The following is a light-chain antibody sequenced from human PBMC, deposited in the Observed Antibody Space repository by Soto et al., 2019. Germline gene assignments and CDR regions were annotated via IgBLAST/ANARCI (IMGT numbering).Light chain of an antibody. CDR2: SSD. CDR1: SSNIGSNT. Sequence: QSVLIQPPSASGTPGQRVTISCSGSSSNIGSNTVNWYQHLPGTAPKLLIYSSDQRPSGVPDRFSGSKSGTSASLAISGLQSEYEADYYCAVCDDRLNGLFGGGTKVTVL. V-gene: IGLV1-44*01. J-gene: IGLJ2*01. CDR3: AVCDDRLNGL.